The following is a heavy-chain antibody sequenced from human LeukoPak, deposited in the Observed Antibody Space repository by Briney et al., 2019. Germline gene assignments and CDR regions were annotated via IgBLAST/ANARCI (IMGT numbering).Heavy chain of an antibody. V-gene: IGHV1-69*05. CDR1: GGTFSSYA. D-gene: IGHD4-11*01. J-gene: IGHJ4*02. CDR2: IIPIFGTA. Sequence: SVKVSCKASGGTFSSYAISWVRQAPGQGLEWMGRIIPIFGTANYAQKFQGRVTITTDESTSTAYMELSSLRSEDTAVYYCAREGGRTTDFDYWGQGTLVTVSS. CDR3: AREGGRTTDFDY.